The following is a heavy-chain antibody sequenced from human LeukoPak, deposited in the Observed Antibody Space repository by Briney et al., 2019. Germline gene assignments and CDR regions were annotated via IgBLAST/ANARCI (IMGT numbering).Heavy chain of an antibody. V-gene: IGHV1-18*01. D-gene: IGHD1-14*01. CDR3: ARDQQYHRPAGWFDP. CDR2: ISAYNGNT. J-gene: IGHJ5*02. Sequence: GASVKVSCKASGYTFTSYGISWVRQAPGQGLEWMGWISAYNGNTNYAQKLQGRVTMTTDTSTSTAYMELRSLRSDDTAVYYCARDQQYHRPAGWFDPWGQGTLVTVSS. CDR1: GYTFTSYG.